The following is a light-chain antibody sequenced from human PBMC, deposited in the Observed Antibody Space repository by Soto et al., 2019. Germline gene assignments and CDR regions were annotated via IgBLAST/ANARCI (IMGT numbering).Light chain of an antibody. CDR3: QQYKNWPPIT. CDR2: ETS. V-gene: IGKV3-15*01. Sequence: EVVLTQSPVTLSLSPGERATLCCRASQSVSSNLAWYQQKPGQAPRLLIYETSTRAADVPARFSGSGSGTEFTLSISSLQSEDFAVYYCQQYKNWPPITFGQGTRLEI. CDR1: QSVSSN. J-gene: IGKJ5*01.